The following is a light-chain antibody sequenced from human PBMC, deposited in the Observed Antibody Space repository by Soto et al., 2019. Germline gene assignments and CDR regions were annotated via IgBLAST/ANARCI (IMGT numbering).Light chain of an antibody. CDR1: ISDIGSYNY. J-gene: IGLJ2*01. CDR3: LLYAGSDTLGL. Sequence: QSALTQPRSVSGSPGQSVTISCTGTISDIGSYNYVSWYQHHPGKAPKLMIYDVIKRPSGVPDRFSGSKSGNTASLTIAGLQAEDEVDYYCLLYAGSDTLGLFGGGTKLTFL. CDR2: DVI. V-gene: IGLV2-11*01.